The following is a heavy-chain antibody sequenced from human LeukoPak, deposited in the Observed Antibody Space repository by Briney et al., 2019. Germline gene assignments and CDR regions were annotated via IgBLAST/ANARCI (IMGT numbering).Heavy chain of an antibody. CDR3: ARLYYYGSGSCP. D-gene: IGHD3-10*01. CDR2: ISSSGSTI. J-gene: IGHJ5*02. Sequence: GGSLRLSCAASGFTSSSYEMNWVRQAPGKGLEWVSYISSSGSTIYYADSVKGRFTISRDNAKNSLYLQMNSLRAEDTAVYYCARLYYYGSGSCPWGQGTLVTVSS. V-gene: IGHV3-48*03. CDR1: GFTSSSYE.